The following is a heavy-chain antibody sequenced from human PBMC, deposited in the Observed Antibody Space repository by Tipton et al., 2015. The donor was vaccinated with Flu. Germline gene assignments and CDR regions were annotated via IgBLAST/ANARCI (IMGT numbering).Heavy chain of an antibody. CDR2: VNYGGGT. V-gene: IGHV4-39*07. CDR1: GGSIRSNNYN. J-gene: IGHJ4*02. Sequence: TLSLTCTVSGGSIRSNNYNWGWLRQSPGKGLEWIGSVNYGGGTSYNPSLEGRLTISLDTPKNHFSLRLSSVTAADTAVYYCVTRRDYYDSSEFDYWGQGAQVTVSS. CDR3: VTRRDYYDSSEFDY. D-gene: IGHD3-22*01.